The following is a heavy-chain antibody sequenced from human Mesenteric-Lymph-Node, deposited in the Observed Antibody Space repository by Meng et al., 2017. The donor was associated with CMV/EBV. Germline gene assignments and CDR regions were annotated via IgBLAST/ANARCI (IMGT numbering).Heavy chain of an antibody. D-gene: IGHD6-19*01. Sequence: GSLRLSCTVSGGPVSSGSYYWSWIRQPPGKGLEWIGYIYYSGSTNYNPSLKSRVTISVDTSKNQFSLKLSSVTAADTAVYYCAREPSYSSGPTGGAFDIWGQGTMVTVSS. V-gene: IGHV4-61*01. J-gene: IGHJ3*02. CDR3: AREPSYSSGPTGGAFDI. CDR2: IYYSGST. CDR1: GGPVSSGSYY.